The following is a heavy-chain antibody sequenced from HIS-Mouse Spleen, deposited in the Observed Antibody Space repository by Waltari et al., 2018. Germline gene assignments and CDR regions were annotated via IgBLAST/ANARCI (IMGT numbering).Heavy chain of an antibody. J-gene: IGHJ5*02. CDR3: ARSPYYDFWSGYSDNWFDP. V-gene: IGHV4-31*03. D-gene: IGHD3-3*01. CDR2: IYYSGST. CDR1: GGSISSGGYY. Sequence: QVQLQESGPGLVKPSQTLSLTCTVPGGSISSGGYYSSWIRHQPGNGLEWIGYIYYSGSTYYNPSLKSRVTISVDTSKNQFSLKLSSVTAADTAVYYCARSPYYDFWSGYSDNWFDPWGQGTLVTVSS.